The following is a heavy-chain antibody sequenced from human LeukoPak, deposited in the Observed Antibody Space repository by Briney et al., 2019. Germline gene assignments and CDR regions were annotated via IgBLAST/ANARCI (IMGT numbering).Heavy chain of an antibody. J-gene: IGHJ4*02. CDR1: GYTFTSYG. D-gene: IGHD3-10*01. V-gene: IGHV1-18*01. CDR2: ISAYNGNT. Sequence: AASVKVSCKASGYTFTSYGISWVRQAPGQGLEWMGWISAYNGNTNYAQKLQGRVTMTTDTSTSTAYMELSSLRSEDTAVYYCARGLVRGMISSLRRSPPHDYWGQGTLVTVSS. CDR3: ARGLVRGMISSLRRSPPHDY.